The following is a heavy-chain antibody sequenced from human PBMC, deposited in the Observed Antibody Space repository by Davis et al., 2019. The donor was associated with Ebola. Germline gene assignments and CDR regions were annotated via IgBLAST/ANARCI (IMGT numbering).Heavy chain of an antibody. V-gene: IGHV4-4*02. D-gene: IGHD1-1*01. J-gene: IGHJ6*02. CDR3: AREMYREGIMDV. Sequence: MPSETLSLTCAVSGGSISSSNWWSWVRQPPGKGLEWIGEIYHSGSTNYNASLKSRVTISVDKSKNQFSLKLSSVTAADTAVYYCAREMYREGIMDVWGQGTTVTVSS. CDR1: GGSISSSNW. CDR2: IYHSGST.